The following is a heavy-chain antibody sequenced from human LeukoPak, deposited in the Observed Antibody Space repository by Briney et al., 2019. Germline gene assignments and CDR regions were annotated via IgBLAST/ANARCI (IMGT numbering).Heavy chain of an antibody. D-gene: IGHD2-2*02. CDR1: GGSISSYY. V-gene: IGHV4-59*01. Sequence: TSETLSLTCTVSGGSISSYYWSWIRQPPGKGLEWLGYIYYSGSTNYNPSLKSRVTISVDTSKNQFSLKLSSVTAADTAVYYCARGYCSSTSCYNLDYWGQGTLVTVSS. J-gene: IGHJ4*02. CDR3: ARGYCSSTSCYNLDY. CDR2: IYYSGST.